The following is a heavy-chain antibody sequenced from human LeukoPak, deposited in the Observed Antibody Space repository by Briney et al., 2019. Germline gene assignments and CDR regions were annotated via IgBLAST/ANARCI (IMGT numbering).Heavy chain of an antibody. D-gene: IGHD2-2*01. V-gene: IGHV4-39*07. CDR1: GGSISSSSSY. J-gene: IGHJ6*03. CDR2: IYHSGST. CDR3: ARVGYCSSTSCYDYYYMDV. Sequence: SETLSLTCTVSGGSISSSSSYWAWIRQPPGKGLEWIGSIYHSGSTYYNPSLKSRVTISVDTSKNQFSLKLSSVTAADTAVYYCARVGYCSSTSCYDYYYMDVWGKGTTVTVSS.